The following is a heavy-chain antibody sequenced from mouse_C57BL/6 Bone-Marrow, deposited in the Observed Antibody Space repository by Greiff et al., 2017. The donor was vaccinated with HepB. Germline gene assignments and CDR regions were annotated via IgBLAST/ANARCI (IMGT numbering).Heavy chain of an antibody. V-gene: IGHV10-1*01. D-gene: IGHD2-4*01. CDR3: VRQGYDYSYCDY. Sequence: EVKLVESGGGLVQPKGSLKLSCAASGISFNTYAMNWVRQAQGKGLEWVARIRIKSNNYATYYADSVKDRFTISRDDSESMLYLKMNNLKTEDTAMYYCVRQGYDYSYCDYWGQGTTLTVSS. J-gene: IGHJ2*01. CDR1: GISFNTYA. CDR2: IRIKSNNYAT.